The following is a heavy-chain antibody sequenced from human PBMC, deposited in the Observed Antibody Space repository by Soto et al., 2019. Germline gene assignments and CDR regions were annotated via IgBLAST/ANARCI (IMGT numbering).Heavy chain of an antibody. CDR3: ARRTSIGYDYYGMDV. V-gene: IGHV3-23*01. Sequence: VGSLRLSCAASGFTFSSYAMSWVRQAPGKGLEWVSAISGSGGSTYYADSVKGRFTISRDNSKNTLYLQMNSLRAEDTAVYYCARRTSIGYDYYGMDVWGQGTTVTVSS. J-gene: IGHJ6*02. CDR1: GFTFSSYA. D-gene: IGHD3-16*02. CDR2: ISGSGGST.